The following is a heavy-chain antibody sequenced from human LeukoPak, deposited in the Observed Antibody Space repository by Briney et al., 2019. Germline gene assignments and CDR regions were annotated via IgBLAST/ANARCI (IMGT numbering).Heavy chain of an antibody. CDR2: MNPNSGNT. J-gene: IGHJ6*03. D-gene: IGHD3-22*01. V-gene: IGHV1-8*01. CDR3: ARGCRPYYYDSSGPTYYYYMDV. CDR1: GYTFTSYD. Sequence: GASVKVSCKASGYTFTSYDINWVRQATGQGLECMGWMNPNSGNTGYAQKFQGRVTMTRNTSISTAYMELSSLRSEDTAVYYCARGCRPYYYDSSGPTYYYYMDVWGKGTTVTVSS.